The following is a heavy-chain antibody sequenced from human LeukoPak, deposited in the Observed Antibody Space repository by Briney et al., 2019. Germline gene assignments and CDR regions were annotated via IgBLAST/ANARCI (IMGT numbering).Heavy chain of an antibody. CDR2: IYYSGST. D-gene: IGHD5-12*01. CDR1: GFTFSSYW. Sequence: GSLRLSCAASGFTFSSYWMSWVRQAPGKGLEWIGYIYYSGSTNYNPSLKSRVTISVDTSKNQFSLKLSSVTAADTAVYYCARGVSVATHAFDIWGQGTMVTVSS. V-gene: IGHV4-59*01. CDR3: ARGVSVATHAFDI. J-gene: IGHJ3*02.